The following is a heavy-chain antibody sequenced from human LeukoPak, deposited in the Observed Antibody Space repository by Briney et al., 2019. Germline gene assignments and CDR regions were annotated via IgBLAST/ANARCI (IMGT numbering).Heavy chain of an antibody. V-gene: IGHV4-34*01. CDR3: ARAYCTNGVCLKFDP. CDR1: GGSFSGYY. CDR2: INHSGST. J-gene: IGHJ5*02. Sequence: SETLSLTCAVYGGSFSGYYWSWIRQPPGKGLEWIGEINHSGSTNYNPPLKSRVTISVDTSKNQFSLKLSSVTAADTAVYYCARAYCTNGVCLKFDPWGQGTLVTVSS. D-gene: IGHD2-8*01.